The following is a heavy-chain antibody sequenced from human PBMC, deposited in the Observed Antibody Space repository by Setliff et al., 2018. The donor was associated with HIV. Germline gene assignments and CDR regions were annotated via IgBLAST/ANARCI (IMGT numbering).Heavy chain of an antibody. Sequence: SVKVSCKASGYTFTSYGISWVRQAPGQGLEWMGGVIPVFGTGNYAQKFQGRVTITTDESTSTAYMELTGLRSEDTAVYYCARAGPSGYYGSGSPYYYYYGMDVWGQGTTVTVSS. D-gene: IGHD3-10*01. CDR1: GYTFTSYG. J-gene: IGHJ6*02. V-gene: IGHV1-69*05. CDR3: ARAGPSGYYGSGSPYYYYYGMDV. CDR2: VIPVFGTG.